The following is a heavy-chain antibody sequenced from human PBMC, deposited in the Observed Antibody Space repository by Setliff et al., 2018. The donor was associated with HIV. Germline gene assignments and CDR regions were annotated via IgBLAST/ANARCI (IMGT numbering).Heavy chain of an antibody. V-gene: IGHV1-18*01. CDR2: ISAYNGNT. CDR3: AREIGDYYDSSGYYPPTDNYYGMGV. Sequence: ASVKVSCKASGYTFTSYDISWVRQAPGQGLEWMGWISAYNGNTNYAQKLQGRVTMTTDTSTSTAYMELRSLRSDDTAVYYCAREIGDYYDSSGYYPPTDNYYGMGVWGQGTTVTVSS. J-gene: IGHJ6*02. CDR1: GYTFTSYD. D-gene: IGHD3-22*01.